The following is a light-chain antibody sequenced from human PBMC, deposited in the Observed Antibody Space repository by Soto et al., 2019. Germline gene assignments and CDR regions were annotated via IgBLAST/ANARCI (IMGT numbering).Light chain of an antibody. CDR3: QQYGGSTFT. CDR1: QSVSSN. CDR2: GAS. Sequence: SLSPANMSTSPGETAHISSRASQSVSSNLAWYQQKPGQAPRLLIYGASTRATGIPDRFSGSGSGTHFTPTISRLEPEDFAVYYCQQYGGSTFTFGQGTQVDIK. J-gene: IGKJ1*01. V-gene: IGKV3-20*01.